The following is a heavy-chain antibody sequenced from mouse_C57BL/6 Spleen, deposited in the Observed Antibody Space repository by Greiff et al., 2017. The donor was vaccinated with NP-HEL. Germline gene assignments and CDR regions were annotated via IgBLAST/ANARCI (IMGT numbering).Heavy chain of an antibody. J-gene: IGHJ4*01. Sequence: EVKVIESGGGLVQPKGSLKLSCAASGFSFNTYAMNWVRQAPGKGLEWVARIRSKSNNYATYYADSVKDRFTISRDDSESMLYLQMNNLKTEDTAMYYCGGYSNWDAMDYWGQGTSVTVSS. CDR2: IRSKSNNYAT. CDR3: GGYSNWDAMDY. V-gene: IGHV10-1*01. D-gene: IGHD2-5*01. CDR1: GFSFNTYA.